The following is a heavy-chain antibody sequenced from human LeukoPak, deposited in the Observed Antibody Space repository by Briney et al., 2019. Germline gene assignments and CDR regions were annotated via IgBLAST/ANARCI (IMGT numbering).Heavy chain of an antibody. Sequence: SETLSLTCTVSGGSFSSNRFYWGWIRQPPGKGLEWIGSMYYSGGTYYNPSLQSRVTISADTYKNQFSLKLTSVTVADTAVYYCARDPDYYDDCCYTWGQGTLVTVSS. D-gene: IGHD3-22*01. CDR1: GGSFSSNRFY. CDR2: MYYSGGT. CDR3: ARDPDYYDDCCYT. J-gene: IGHJ5*02. V-gene: IGHV4-39*07.